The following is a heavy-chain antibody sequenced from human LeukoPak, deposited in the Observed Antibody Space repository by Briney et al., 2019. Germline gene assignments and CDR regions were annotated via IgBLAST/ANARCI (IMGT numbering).Heavy chain of an antibody. CDR3: AREDVSAAPDY. V-gene: IGHV4-59*12. CDR2: IYYSGST. J-gene: IGHJ4*02. Sequence: SETLSLTCTVSGGSISSYYWSWIRQPPGKGLEWIGYIYYSGSTYYNPSLKSRVTISVDTSKNQFSLKLSSVTAADTAVYYCAREDVSAAPDYWGQGTLVTVSS. D-gene: IGHD3-16*02. CDR1: GGSISSYY.